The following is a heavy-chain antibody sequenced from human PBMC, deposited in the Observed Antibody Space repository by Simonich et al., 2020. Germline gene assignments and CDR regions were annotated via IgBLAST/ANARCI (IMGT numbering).Heavy chain of an antibody. CDR3: ARVPGIYYYYGMDV. CDR1: GYTLTGFY. CDR2: INPNSGGT. Sequence: GAEVKKPGASVKVSCKTSGYTLTGFYMHWVRQAPGQGLEWIGRINPNSGGTNYAQKCQGRVTMTRDTSISTAYMELSRLRSDDTAVYYCARVPGIYYYYGMDVWGQGTTVTVSS. V-gene: IGHV1-2*06. J-gene: IGHJ6*02. D-gene: IGHD3-10*01.